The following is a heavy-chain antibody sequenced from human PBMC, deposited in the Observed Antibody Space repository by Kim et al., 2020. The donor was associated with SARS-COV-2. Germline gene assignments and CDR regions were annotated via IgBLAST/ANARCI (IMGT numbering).Heavy chain of an antibody. CDR2: INHSGST. J-gene: IGHJ3*02. CDR3: ARGQSSSKTYYYDSSGSLAAFDI. Sequence: SETLSLTCAVYGGSFSGYYWSWIRQPPGKGLEWIGEINHSGSTNYNPSLKSRVTISVDTSKNQFSLKLSSVTAADTAVYYCARGQSSSKTYYYDSSGSLAAFDIWGQGTMVTVSS. CDR1: GGSFSGYY. D-gene: IGHD3-22*01. V-gene: IGHV4-34*01.